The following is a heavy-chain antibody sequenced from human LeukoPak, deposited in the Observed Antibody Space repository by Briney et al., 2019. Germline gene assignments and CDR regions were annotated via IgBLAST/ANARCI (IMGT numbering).Heavy chain of an antibody. D-gene: IGHD2-2*01. V-gene: IGHV5-51*01. Sequence: GESLKISCKASGYSFSSHWIGWVRQMPGKGLEWMGIIYPGDSDTRYSPSFQGQVTISADKSISTAYLQWSSLKASDTAMYYCARHPDIVVVPAAMANWFDTWGQGTLVTVSS. J-gene: IGHJ5*02. CDR3: ARHPDIVVVPAAMANWFDT. CDR2: IYPGDSDT. CDR1: GYSFSSHW.